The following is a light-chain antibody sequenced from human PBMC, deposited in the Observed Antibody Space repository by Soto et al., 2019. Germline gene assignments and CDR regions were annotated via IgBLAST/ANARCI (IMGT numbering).Light chain of an antibody. CDR1: SSDVGGYNY. CDR3: GSYTSSSPPYV. V-gene: IGLV2-14*01. CDR2: DVY. Sequence: QSVLTPPASVSGSPGQSITISCTGTSSDVGGYNYVSWYQQHPGKAPKLIIYDVYTRPSGMSNRFSGSKSGNTASLTISGLQAEDEADYYCGSYTSSSPPYVFGIGTKVTVL. J-gene: IGLJ1*01.